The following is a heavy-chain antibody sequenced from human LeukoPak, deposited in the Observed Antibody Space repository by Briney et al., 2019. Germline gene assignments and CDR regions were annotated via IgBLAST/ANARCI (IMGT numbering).Heavy chain of an antibody. CDR3: ARDWSGWDV. D-gene: IGHD3-3*01. J-gene: IGHJ6*04. Sequence: GGSLRLSCAASGFTFSSYGMHWVRQAPGKGLEWVAFIRSDGSNKYYADSVKGRFTISRDNSKNTLYLQMSSPRAEDAAVYYCARDWSGWDVWGKGTTVTVSS. CDR2: IRSDGSNK. CDR1: GFTFSSYG. V-gene: IGHV3-30*02.